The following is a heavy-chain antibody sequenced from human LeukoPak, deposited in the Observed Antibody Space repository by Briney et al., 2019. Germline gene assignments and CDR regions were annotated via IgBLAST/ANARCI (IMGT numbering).Heavy chain of an antibody. J-gene: IGHJ4*02. V-gene: IGHV4-30-4*01. CDR2: IYYSGST. CDR3: ARGPYYYDSSGCLDY. D-gene: IGHD3-22*01. CDR1: GGSISSGDYY. Sequence: SETLSLTCTVSGGSISSGDYYWSWIRQPPGKGLEWIAYIYYSGSTYYNPSLKSRVTISVDTSKNQFSLKLSSVTAADTAVYYCARGPYYYDSSGCLDYWGQGTLVTVSS.